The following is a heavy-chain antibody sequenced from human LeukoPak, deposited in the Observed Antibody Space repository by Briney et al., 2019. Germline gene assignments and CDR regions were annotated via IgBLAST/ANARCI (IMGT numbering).Heavy chain of an antibody. CDR3: ARAFRARYFDL. CDR1: GGSITTSSYY. Sequence: PSETLSLTCTVSGGSITTSSYYWGWIRQPPGKGLEWIGIIYYSGSTYYNPSLKGRVTISVDTSKNQFSLKLSSVTAADTAVYYCARAFRARYFDLWGRGTLVTVFS. J-gene: IGHJ2*01. CDR2: IYYSGST. V-gene: IGHV4-39*01. D-gene: IGHD2/OR15-2a*01.